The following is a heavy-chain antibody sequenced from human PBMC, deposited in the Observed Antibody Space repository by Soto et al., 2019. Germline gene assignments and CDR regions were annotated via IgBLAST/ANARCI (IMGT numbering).Heavy chain of an antibody. J-gene: IGHJ4*02. Sequence: SETLSLTCTVSGDSIGTTHSYWAWIRQSPGKGLEWVGNIHYSGSTYYMPSLRSRVTLSVDTSKNQFSLRLTSVTAEDTAVYYCARHEGNGNVWPLDYWGQGILVTVSS. CDR1: GDSIGTTHSY. CDR2: IHYSGST. D-gene: IGHD2-8*01. CDR3: ARHEGNGNVWPLDY. V-gene: IGHV4-39*01.